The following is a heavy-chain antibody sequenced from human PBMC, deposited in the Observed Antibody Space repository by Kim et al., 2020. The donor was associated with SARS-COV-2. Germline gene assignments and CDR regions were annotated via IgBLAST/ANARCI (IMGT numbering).Heavy chain of an antibody. CDR2: IYPGDSEI. J-gene: IGHJ6*02. D-gene: IGHD6-6*01. CDR1: GYSFTSYW. CDR3: ARLWRGSKYSSSGGMDV. V-gene: IGHV5-51*01. Sequence: GESLKISCEDSGYSFTSYWIAWVRQMPGKGLEWMGIIYPGDSEIRYSPSFQGQVTISAEKSISTAYLQWSSLKASDTAMYYCARLWRGSKYSSSGGMDVWGQGTTVSVSS.